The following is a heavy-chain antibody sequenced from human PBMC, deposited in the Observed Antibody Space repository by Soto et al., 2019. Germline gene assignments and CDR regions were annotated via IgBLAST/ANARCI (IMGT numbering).Heavy chain of an antibody. Sequence: GASVKVSCKASGYTFTSYYMHWVRPAPGQGLEWMGIINPSGGSTSYAQKFQGRVTMTRDTSTSTVYMELSSLRSEDTAVYYCARDGVPAAREWWFDPRGQGTLVTVSS. D-gene: IGHD2-2*01. J-gene: IGHJ5*02. CDR1: GYTFTSYY. CDR3: ARDGVPAAREWWFDP. V-gene: IGHV1-46*03. CDR2: INPSGGST.